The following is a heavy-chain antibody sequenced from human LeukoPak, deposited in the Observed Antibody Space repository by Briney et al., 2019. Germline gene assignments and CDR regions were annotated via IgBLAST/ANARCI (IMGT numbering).Heavy chain of an antibody. CDR3: ARDRAPASSGWVFDAFDI. CDR1: GYTFTGYY. CDR2: INPNSGGT. J-gene: IGHJ3*02. V-gene: IGHV1-2*04. Sequence: ASVKVSCKASGYTFTGYYVHWVRQAPGQGLEWMGWINPNSGGTNYAQKFQGWVTMTRDTTISTAYMELSRLRSDDTAVYYCARDRAPASSGWVFDAFDIWGQGTMVTVSS. D-gene: IGHD6-19*01.